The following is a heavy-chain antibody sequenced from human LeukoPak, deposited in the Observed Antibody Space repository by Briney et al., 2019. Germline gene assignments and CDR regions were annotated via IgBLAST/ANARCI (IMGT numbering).Heavy chain of an antibody. D-gene: IGHD4-23*01. Sequence: SQTLSLTCAVSGGSISSGGYSWSWIRQPPGKGLEWIGYIYHSGSTYYNPSLKSRVTIPVDRSKNQFSLKLSSVTAADTAVYYCARNYYGGFDYWGQGTLVTVSS. CDR2: IYHSGST. CDR1: GGSISSGGYS. V-gene: IGHV4-30-2*01. J-gene: IGHJ4*02. CDR3: ARNYYGGFDY.